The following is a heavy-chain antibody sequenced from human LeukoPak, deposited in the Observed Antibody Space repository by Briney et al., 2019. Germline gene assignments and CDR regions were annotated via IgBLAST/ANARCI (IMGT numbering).Heavy chain of an antibody. CDR2: INHSGST. CDR1: GGSFSGYY. V-gene: IGHV4-34*01. J-gene: IGHJ4*02. Sequence: SETLSLTCAVYGGSFSGYYWSWIRQPPGKGLEWIGEINHSGSTNYNPSLKSRVTMSVDTSKNQFSLKLSSVTAADTALYYCARVAQDLYPYYFDYWGQGTLVTASS. CDR3: ARVAQDLYPYYFDY. D-gene: IGHD5/OR15-5a*01.